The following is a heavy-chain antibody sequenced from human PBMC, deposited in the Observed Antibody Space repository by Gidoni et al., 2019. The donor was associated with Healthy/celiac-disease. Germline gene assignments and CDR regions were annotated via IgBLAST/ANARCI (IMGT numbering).Heavy chain of an antibody. CDR2: INHSGST. Sequence: QVQLQQWGAGLLKPSETLSLTYAVYGGSFSGYYWSWIRWPPGKGMEWSVEINHSGSTNYNPALKSRVTISVDTSKNQFSLKLSSVTAADTAVYYCARGLRYGYGDLSFGYWGQGTLVTVSS. V-gene: IGHV4-34*01. D-gene: IGHD4-17*01. J-gene: IGHJ4*02. CDR3: ARGLRYGYGDLSFGY. CDR1: GGSFSGYY.